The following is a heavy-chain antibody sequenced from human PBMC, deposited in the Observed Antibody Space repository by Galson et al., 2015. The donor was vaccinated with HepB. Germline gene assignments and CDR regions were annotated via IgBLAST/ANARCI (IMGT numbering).Heavy chain of an antibody. CDR2: IFYSGST. CDR3: ARHSQVFLGYVFDI. D-gene: IGHD2-21*01. J-gene: IGHJ3*02. Sequence: LSLTCTVSGGSISGYHRSWIRQPPGKGLEWIAYIFYSGSTNYNPSLKSRVTISVDTPKNQFSLRLNSATAADTAVYYCARHSQVFLGYVFDIWGQGTMVTVSS. V-gene: IGHV4-59*08. CDR1: GGSISGYH.